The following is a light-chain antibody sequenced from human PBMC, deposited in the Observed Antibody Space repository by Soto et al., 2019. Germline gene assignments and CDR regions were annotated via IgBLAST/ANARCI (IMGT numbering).Light chain of an antibody. J-gene: IGKJ4*01. CDR2: AAS. Sequence: DIQMTQSPSSVSASVGDRVTITCRASERINTYLAWYQQQPGKAPKLLIYAASSLQSGVPSRFSGSESGTEFTLTISNLQPEDFATYYCQQANSPPLTFGGGTKVDIK. CDR3: QQANSPPLT. V-gene: IGKV1-12*01. CDR1: ERINTY.